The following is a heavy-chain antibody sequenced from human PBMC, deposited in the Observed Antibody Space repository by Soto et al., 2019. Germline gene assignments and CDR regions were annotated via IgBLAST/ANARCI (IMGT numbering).Heavy chain of an antibody. Sequence: GASVKVSCKASGGTFSSYTISWVRQAPGQGLEWMGRIIPILGIANYAQKFQGRVTITADKSTSTAYMELSSLRSEDTAVYYCARGHSSSAPYYYYMDVWGKGTTVTVSS. CDR2: IIPILGIA. CDR1: GGTFSSYT. J-gene: IGHJ6*03. D-gene: IGHD6-6*01. CDR3: ARGHSSSAPYYYYMDV. V-gene: IGHV1-69*02.